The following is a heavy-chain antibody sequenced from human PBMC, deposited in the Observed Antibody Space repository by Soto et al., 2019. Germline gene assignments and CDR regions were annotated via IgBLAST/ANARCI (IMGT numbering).Heavy chain of an antibody. J-gene: IGHJ3*01. D-gene: IGHD1-26*01. V-gene: IGHV3-30-3*01. CDR3: ARDMARGSDVFDV. Sequence: QVQLVESGGGVVQPGRSLRLSCAASGFTFSSHTMHWVRQAPGKGLEWVAVISYDGSNKYYADSVKGRFTISRDNSKKMLYLQMNSLRAEDTAVYICARDMARGSDVFDVWGQGTLVTVSS. CDR2: ISYDGSNK. CDR1: GFTFSSHT.